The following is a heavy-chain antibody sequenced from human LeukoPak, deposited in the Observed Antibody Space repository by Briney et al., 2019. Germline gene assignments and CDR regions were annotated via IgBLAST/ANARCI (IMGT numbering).Heavy chain of an antibody. CDR2: MSYYEGDK. J-gene: IGHJ4*02. Sequence: GGSLRLSCAVSGFSFSTHAMHWVRQAPGKGLEWVAEMSYYEGDKHYADSVKGRFTISRDSAKNSLYLQMNGLRAEDTAIYYCARGPKTSFDYWGQGTLVTVSS. CDR1: GFSFSTHA. CDR3: ARGPKTSFDY. V-gene: IGHV3-30-3*01.